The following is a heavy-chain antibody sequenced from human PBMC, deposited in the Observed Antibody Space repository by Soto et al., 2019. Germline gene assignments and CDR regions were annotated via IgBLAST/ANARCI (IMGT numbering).Heavy chain of an antibody. CDR2: IYPSDSDT. V-gene: IGHV5-51*01. CDR1: GYTFTIYW. CDR3: ARPANTVADHFDL. Sequence: GESLKISCQVSGYTFTIYWIGWVRQMPGKGLEWTGIIYPSDSDTRYSPSFQGQVTISADQSINTAYLQWDSLKASDTAIYYCARPANTVADHFDLWGQGTLVTVSS. J-gene: IGHJ4*02. D-gene: IGHD4-17*01.